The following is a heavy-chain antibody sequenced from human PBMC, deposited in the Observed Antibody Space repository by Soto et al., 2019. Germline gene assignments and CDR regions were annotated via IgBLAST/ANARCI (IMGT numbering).Heavy chain of an antibody. V-gene: IGHV1-69*01. CDR3: ATGVIWIGYFTVDS. J-gene: IGHJ4*02. CDR1: GGSFGNSA. CDR2: FIPVYRTL. D-gene: IGHD3-3*01. Sequence: QVLLVQSGAEVKKPGSSVKISCKASGGSFGNSAINWVRQTPGQGLEWLGGFIPVYRTLNYAQKFQGRVTITAEESTGTAYMTLSSLASNDTAVYYCATGVIWIGYFTVDSCGQGTRVTVSS.